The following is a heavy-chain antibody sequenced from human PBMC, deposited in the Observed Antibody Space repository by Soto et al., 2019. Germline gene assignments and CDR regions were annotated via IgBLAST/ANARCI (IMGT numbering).Heavy chain of an antibody. CDR1: GGSFSGYY. V-gene: IGHV4-34*01. CDR2: INHSGST. D-gene: IGHD6-19*01. Sequence: SETLSLTCAVYGGSFSGYYWSWIRQPPGKGLEWIGEINHSGSTNYNPSLKSRDTISVDTSKNQFPLKLSSVTAADTAVYYCARHRSYSSGWYFPTDFDYWGQGTLVTVSS. CDR3: ARHRSYSSGWYFPTDFDY. J-gene: IGHJ4*02.